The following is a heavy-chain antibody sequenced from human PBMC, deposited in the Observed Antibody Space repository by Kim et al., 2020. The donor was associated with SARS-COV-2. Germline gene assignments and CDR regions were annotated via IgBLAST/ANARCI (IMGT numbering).Heavy chain of an antibody. CDR1: GGSFSGYY. CDR3: ARGGYDFWSGSVRAFDI. J-gene: IGHJ3*02. D-gene: IGHD3-3*01. Sequence: ETLSLTCAVYGGSFSGYYWSWIRQPPGKGLEWIGEINHSGSTNYNPSLKSRVTISVDTSKNQFSLKLSSVTAADTAVYYCARGGYDFWSGSVRAFDIWGQGTMVTVSS. V-gene: IGHV4-34*01. CDR2: INHSGST.